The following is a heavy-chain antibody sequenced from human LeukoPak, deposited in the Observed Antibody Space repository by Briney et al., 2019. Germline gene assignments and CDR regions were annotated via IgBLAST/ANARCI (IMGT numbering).Heavy chain of an antibody. D-gene: IGHD6-19*01. CDR3: ARAGGNPAGRRGYFDY. V-gene: IGHV3-53*01. CDR2: IYSGGST. Sequence: GGFLRLSCAASGFTVSRNYMSWVRQAPGEGLEWVSVIYSGGSTYYADSVKGRFTISRDNSKNTLYLQMNSLRAEDTAVYYCARAGGNPAGRRGYFDYWGQGTLVTVSS. J-gene: IGHJ4*02. CDR1: GFTVSRNY.